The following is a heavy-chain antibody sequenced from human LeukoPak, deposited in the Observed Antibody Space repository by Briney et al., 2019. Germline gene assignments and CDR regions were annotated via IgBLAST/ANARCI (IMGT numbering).Heavy chain of an antibody. CDR1: GGSTTSVGYY. J-gene: IGHJ4*02. D-gene: IGHD2-21*01. CDR2: IAHSGYT. CDR3: ARYFCGGSTCPGVDY. V-gene: IGHV4-31*03. Sequence: SETLSLTCTVPGGSTTSVGYYWTWIRQHPGEGLEWIGYIAHSGYTYYNPSLESRLTISLDTSKNQFSLKLSSVTAADTAVYYCARYFCGGSTCPGVDYWGQGTLVTVSS.